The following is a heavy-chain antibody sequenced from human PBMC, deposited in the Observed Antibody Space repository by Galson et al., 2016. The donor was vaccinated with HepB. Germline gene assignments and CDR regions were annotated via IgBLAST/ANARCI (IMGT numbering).Heavy chain of an antibody. D-gene: IGHD5-18*01. CDR2: IYYSGST. Sequence: ETLSLTCTVSGGPISSSSYYWGWIRQPPGKGLEWIGSIYYSGSTYYNPSLQSRVTISVDTSKNQFSLKMSSVTAADTAVYYCARRFRYTYGPPYGMDVWGQGTTVTVSS. CDR1: GGPISSSSYY. V-gene: IGHV4-39*01. J-gene: IGHJ6*02. CDR3: ARRFRYTYGPPYGMDV.